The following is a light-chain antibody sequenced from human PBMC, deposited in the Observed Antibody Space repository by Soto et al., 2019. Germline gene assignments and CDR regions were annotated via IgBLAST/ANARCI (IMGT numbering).Light chain of an antibody. Sequence: QSVLTQPASVSGSPGQSITISCTGTSSDVGGYNYVSWYQQYPGKAPKVLIYEVSNRPSGVSNRFSGSKSGNTASLTISGLQAEDEADYYCSSYTSSSTLVFGAGTKVTVL. CDR3: SSYTSSSTLV. CDR1: SSDVGGYNY. V-gene: IGLV2-14*01. CDR2: EVS. J-gene: IGLJ1*01.